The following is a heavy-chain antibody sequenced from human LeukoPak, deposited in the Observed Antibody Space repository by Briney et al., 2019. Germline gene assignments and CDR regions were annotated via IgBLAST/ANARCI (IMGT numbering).Heavy chain of an antibody. CDR1: GYTFTSYY. CDR3: ARNTRGYSYGLAYFDY. J-gene: IGHJ4*02. V-gene: IGHV1-46*01. Sequence: GASVKVSCKASGYTFTSYYMHWVRQAPGQGLEWMGIINPSGGSTSYAQKFQGRVTMTRDTSTSTVYMELSSPRSEDTAVYYCARNTRGYSYGLAYFDYWGQGTLVTVSS. CDR2: INPSGGST. D-gene: IGHD5-18*01.